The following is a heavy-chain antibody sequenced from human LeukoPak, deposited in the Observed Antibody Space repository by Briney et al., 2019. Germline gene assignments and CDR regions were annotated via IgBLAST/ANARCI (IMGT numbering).Heavy chain of an antibody. Sequence: GESLQISCKGSGYSFTSYWIGWVRPVPGEGLEWMGIIQPGDSDTRYSPSFQGQVTISADKTISTAYLQWSSLKASDTAIYYCARRGSSWYREFDYWGQGTLVTVSS. CDR2: IQPGDSDT. CDR1: GYSFTSYW. CDR3: ARRGSSWYREFDY. J-gene: IGHJ4*02. D-gene: IGHD6-13*01. V-gene: IGHV5-51*01.